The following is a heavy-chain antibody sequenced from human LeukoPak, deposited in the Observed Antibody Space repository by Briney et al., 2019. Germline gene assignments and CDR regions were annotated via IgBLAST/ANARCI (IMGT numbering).Heavy chain of an antibody. D-gene: IGHD3-9*01. CDR3: AKDTLKDILTGVDY. CDR2: ISYDGSNK. V-gene: IGHV3-30*18. Sequence: PGRSLRLSCAASGFTFGSYGMHWVRQAPGKGLEWVAVISYDGSNKYYADSVKGRFTISRDNSKNTLYLQMNSLRAEDTAVYYCAKDTLKDILTGVDYWGQGTLVTVSS. CDR1: GFTFGSYG. J-gene: IGHJ4*02.